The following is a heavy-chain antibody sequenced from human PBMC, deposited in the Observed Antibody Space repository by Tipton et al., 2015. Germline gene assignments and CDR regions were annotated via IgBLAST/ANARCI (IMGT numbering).Heavy chain of an antibody. CDR1: GGSISSGKYY. CDR3: ARVPFDYFDY. J-gene: IGHJ4*02. CDR2: SYYSGST. V-gene: IGHV4-31*03. Sequence: TLSLTCTVSGGSISSGKYYWSWIRQHPGKGLEWIGYSYYSGSTYYNPSLKSRLTISVDMSKNQFSLKLSSVTAADTAVYYCARVPFDYFDYWGQGILVTVSS.